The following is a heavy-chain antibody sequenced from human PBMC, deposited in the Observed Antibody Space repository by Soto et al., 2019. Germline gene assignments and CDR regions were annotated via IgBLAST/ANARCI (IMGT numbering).Heavy chain of an antibody. V-gene: IGHV4-34*01. CDR3: ASSVARRFSYYYYMDG. CDR2: INHSGST. J-gene: IGHJ6*03. D-gene: IGHD2-15*01. CDR1: GGSFGGYA. Sequence: SETLSLTCAVYGGSFGGYAWSWIRQPPGKGLEWIGEINHSGSTNYNPSLKSRVTISVDTSKNQFSLKLSSVTAADTAVYYCASSVARRFSYYYYMDGWGKGTTVTVSS.